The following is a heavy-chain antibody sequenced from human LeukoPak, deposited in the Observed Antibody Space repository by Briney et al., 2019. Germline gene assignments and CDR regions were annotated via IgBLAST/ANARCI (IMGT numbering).Heavy chain of an antibody. Sequence: ASVKVSCKFSGSTLTELSMHWVRQAPGTGLEWMGGFDPEDGETIYAQKFQGRVTMTEDTSTDTAYMELSSLRSEDTAVYYCATGLVLRFLEWPGPTNSWGQGTLVTVSS. CDR1: GSTLTELS. CDR3: ATGLVLRFLEWPGPTNS. V-gene: IGHV1-24*01. J-gene: IGHJ4*02. CDR2: FDPEDGET. D-gene: IGHD3-3*01.